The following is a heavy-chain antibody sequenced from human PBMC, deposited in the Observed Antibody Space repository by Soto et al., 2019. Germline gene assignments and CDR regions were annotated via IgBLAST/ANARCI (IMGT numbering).Heavy chain of an antibody. CDR2: INPSGGST. D-gene: IGHD2-8*01. V-gene: IGHV1-46*01. CDR3: ARLLGYCTNGVCPGPTSMQQLRTPSTDY. CDR1: GYTFTSYY. J-gene: IGHJ4*02. Sequence: ASVKVSCKASGYTFTSYYMHWVRQAPGQGLEWMGIINPSGGSTSYAQKFQGRVTMTRDTSTSTVYMELSSLRSEDTAVYYCARLLGYCTNGVCPGPTSMQQLRTPSTDYWGQGTLVTVSS.